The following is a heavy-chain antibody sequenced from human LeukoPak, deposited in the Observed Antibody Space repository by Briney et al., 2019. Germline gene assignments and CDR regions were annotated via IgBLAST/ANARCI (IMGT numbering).Heavy chain of an antibody. V-gene: IGHV3-48*02. CDR1: GFTFSSYS. CDR3: ARGIVWYSSSSEFDY. Sequence: GGSLRLSCAASGFTFSSYSMNWVRQAPGKGLEWVSYISSSSSTIYYADSVKGRFTISRDNAKSSLYLQMNSLRDEDTAVYYCARGIVWYSSSSEFDYWGQGTLITVSS. D-gene: IGHD6-6*01. CDR2: ISSSSSTI. J-gene: IGHJ4*02.